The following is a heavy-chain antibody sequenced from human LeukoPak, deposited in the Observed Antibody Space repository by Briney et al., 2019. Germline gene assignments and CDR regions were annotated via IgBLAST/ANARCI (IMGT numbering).Heavy chain of an antibody. CDR1: GFTFSSYA. D-gene: IGHD6-25*01. V-gene: IGHV3-23*01. CDR2: ISGSGSST. Sequence: GGSLTLSCAASGFTFSSYAMSWVRQAPGKGLEWVSAISGSGSSTYYAGSVRGRFTTSRDNSKRMVYLQMNSLRVEDTAVYYCAPLAANIFDYWGQGTLVTASS. J-gene: IGHJ4*02. CDR3: APLAANIFDY.